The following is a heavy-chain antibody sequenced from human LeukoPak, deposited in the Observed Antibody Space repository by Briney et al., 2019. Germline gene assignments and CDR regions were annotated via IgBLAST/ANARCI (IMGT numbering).Heavy chain of an antibody. CDR2: IISNGDRT. J-gene: IGHJ6*02. V-gene: IGHV3-64D*09. CDR1: GFTFSNYA. CDR3: VKASGAYYYSLDV. Sequence: GGCLRLSCSASGFTFSNYAMHWVRQAPGRGLEYVSPIISNGDRTYYADSVKGRFSISRDNSKNTLYLQMSSLRAEDTAVYFCVKASGAYYYSLDVWGQGTTVTVSS.